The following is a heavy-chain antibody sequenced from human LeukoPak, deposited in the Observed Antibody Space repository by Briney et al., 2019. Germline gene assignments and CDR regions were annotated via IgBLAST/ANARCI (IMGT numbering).Heavy chain of an antibody. CDR3: AGSLSYFDH. V-gene: IGHV6-1*01. CDR1: GDSVSINSAA. J-gene: IGHJ4*02. D-gene: IGHD3-16*01. Sequence: SQTLSLTCAISGDSVSINSAAWNWIRQSPSRGLEWLGSTYSRSNSYNDYALSVKSRITLTPHTSNTQFSLHLNSVTPEDTAVYYCAGSLSYFDHWGQGILVAVSS. CDR2: TYSRSNSYN.